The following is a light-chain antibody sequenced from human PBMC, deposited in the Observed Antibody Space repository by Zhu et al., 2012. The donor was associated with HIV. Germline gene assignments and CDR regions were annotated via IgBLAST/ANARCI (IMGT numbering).Light chain of an antibody. CDR3: QQYGTSALT. V-gene: IGKV3-20*01. CDR2: HAS. Sequence: EILLTQSPGTLSLSPGERATLSCRASQSLGTNYLAWYQQEPGQPPRLLVYHASSRATGIPDRFRGSGSGTDFSLTISRLEPEDCAVYYCQQYGTSALTFGGGTKVEIK. J-gene: IGKJ4*01. CDR1: QSLGTNY.